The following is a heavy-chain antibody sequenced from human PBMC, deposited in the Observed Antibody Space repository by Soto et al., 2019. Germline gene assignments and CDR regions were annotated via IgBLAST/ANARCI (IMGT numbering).Heavy chain of an antibody. V-gene: IGHV4-59*01. Sequence: QVQLQESGPGLVKPSETLSLTCTVSGGSISSYYWSWIRQPPGKGLEWIGYIYYSGSTNYNPSLKSRVTISVDTSKNQFSLKLSSVTAADTAVYYCARERRYYDSSGYHNWFDPWGQGTLVTVSS. D-gene: IGHD3-22*01. J-gene: IGHJ5*02. CDR3: ARERRYYDSSGYHNWFDP. CDR2: IYYSGST. CDR1: GGSISSYY.